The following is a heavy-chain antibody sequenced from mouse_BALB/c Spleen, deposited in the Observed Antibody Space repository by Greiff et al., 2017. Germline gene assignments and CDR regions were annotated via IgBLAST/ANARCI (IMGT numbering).Heavy chain of an antibody. Sequence: VQLQQSGAELMKPGASVKISCKATGYTFSSYWIEWVKQRPGHGLEWIGEILPGSGSTNYNEKFKGKATLTADTSSNTAYMQLSSLTSEDSAVYYCARGGNYVCYFDYWGQGTTLTVSS. CDR3: ARGGNYVCYFDY. CDR2: ILPGSGST. D-gene: IGHD2-1*01. J-gene: IGHJ2*01. V-gene: IGHV1-9*01. CDR1: GYTFSSYW.